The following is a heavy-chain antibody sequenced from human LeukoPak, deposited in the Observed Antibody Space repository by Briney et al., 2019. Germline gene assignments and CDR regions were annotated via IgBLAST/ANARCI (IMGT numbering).Heavy chain of an antibody. Sequence: SETLSLTCTVSGGSISSSSYYWGWIRQPPGKGLEWIGYIYYSGSTSYNPSLKSRVTISVDTSKNQFSLKLSSVTAADTAVYYSARDREPFDYWGQGTLVTVSS. D-gene: IGHD1-26*01. CDR3: ARDREPFDY. CDR1: GGSISSSSYY. CDR2: IYYSGST. J-gene: IGHJ4*02. V-gene: IGHV4-61*05.